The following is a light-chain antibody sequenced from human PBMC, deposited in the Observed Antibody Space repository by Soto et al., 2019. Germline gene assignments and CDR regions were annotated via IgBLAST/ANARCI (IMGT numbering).Light chain of an antibody. J-gene: IGKJ5*01. CDR3: QQYGSSAPIT. CDR2: GAS. V-gene: IGKV3-20*01. CDR1: QSVSSNY. Sequence: IVLTQSPGTLSLSPGERATLSCRASQSVSSNYLAWYQQKPGQAPRLLMYGASNRATGIPDRFIGSGSGTDFTLTISRLEPADSAVYYCQQYGSSAPITFGQGTRLEIK.